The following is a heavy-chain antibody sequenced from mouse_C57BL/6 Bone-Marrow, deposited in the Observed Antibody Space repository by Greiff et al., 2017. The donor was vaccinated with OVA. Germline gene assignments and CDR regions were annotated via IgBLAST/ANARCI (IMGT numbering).Heavy chain of an antibody. CDR1: GYTFTSYW. V-gene: IGHV1-72*01. CDR3: ATYYYGSSYGVFDV. D-gene: IGHD1-1*01. Sequence: QVQLQQSGAELVKPGASVKLSCKASGYTFTSYWMHWVKQRPGRGLEWIGRIDPNSGGTKYNEKFKSKATLTVDKPSSTAYMQLSSLTSEDSAVYVCATYYYGSSYGVFDVWGTGPTVTVSS. CDR2: IDPNSGGT. J-gene: IGHJ1*03.